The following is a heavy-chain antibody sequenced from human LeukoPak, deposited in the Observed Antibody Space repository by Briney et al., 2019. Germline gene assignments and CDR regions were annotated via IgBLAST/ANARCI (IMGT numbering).Heavy chain of an antibody. J-gene: IGHJ5*02. D-gene: IGHD3-22*01. V-gene: IGHV4-59*01. CDR1: GGSISSYF. CDR2: ISYNGRT. Sequence: SETLSLTCTVSGGSISSYFWSWIRQPPGKGLEWIGYISYNGRTNYNPSLKSRVIISVDTSKSQFSLNLSSVTAADTAVYYCARDSGSTSRSSWTWGPKTKKVDSRFDPWGLGTLVTVSS. CDR3: ARDSGSTSRSSWTWGPKTKKVDSRFDP.